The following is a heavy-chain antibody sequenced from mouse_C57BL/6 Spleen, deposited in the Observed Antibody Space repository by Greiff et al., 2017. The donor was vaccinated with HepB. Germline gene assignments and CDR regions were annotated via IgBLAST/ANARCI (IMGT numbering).Heavy chain of an antibody. CDR1: GYSITSGYY. CDR2: ISYDGSN. CDR3: ARDRPPRLDY. V-gene: IGHV3-6*01. Sequence: EVQLQQSGPGLVKPSQSLSLTCSVTGYSITSGYYWNWIRQFPGNKLEWMGYISYDGSNNYNPSLKNRISITRDTSKNQFFLKLNSVTTEDTATYYCARDRPPRLDYWGQGTTLTVSS. J-gene: IGHJ2*01.